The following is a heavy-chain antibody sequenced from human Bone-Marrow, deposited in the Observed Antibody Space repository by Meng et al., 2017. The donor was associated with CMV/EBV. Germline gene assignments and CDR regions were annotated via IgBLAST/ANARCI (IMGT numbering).Heavy chain of an antibody. D-gene: IGHD5-18*01. CDR3: ARVPPYNSDY. J-gene: IGHJ4*02. V-gene: IGHV4-34*01. CDR2: INHSGST. Sequence: SETLSLTCAVYGGSFSGYYWSWIRQPPGKGLEWIGEINHSGSTNYNPSLKSRVTISVDTSKNQFSLKLSSVTAADTAVYYCARVPPYNSDYWGQGTLVTGSS. CDR1: GGSFSGYY.